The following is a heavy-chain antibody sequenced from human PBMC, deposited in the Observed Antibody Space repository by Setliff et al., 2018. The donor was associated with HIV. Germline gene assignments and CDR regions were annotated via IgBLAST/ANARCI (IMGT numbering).Heavy chain of an antibody. D-gene: IGHD4-17*01. CDR3: ARRAGDYGDYYFDS. J-gene: IGHJ4*02. CDR1: GGSISGFY. Sequence: PSETLSLTCTVSGGSISGFYWNWIRQSAGKGLQWIGRIYDSGSTKYNPSLKTRLTVSVDTSKNQFSLNLNSVTAADTAVYYCARRAGDYGDYYFDSWGQGSLVTVSS. V-gene: IGHV4-4*07. CDR2: IYDSGST.